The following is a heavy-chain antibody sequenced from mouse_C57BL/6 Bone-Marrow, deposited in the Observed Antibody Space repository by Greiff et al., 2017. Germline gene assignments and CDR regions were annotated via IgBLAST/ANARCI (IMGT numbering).Heavy chain of an antibody. J-gene: IGHJ1*03. V-gene: IGHV1-64*01. CDR1: GYTFTSYW. Sequence: VQLQQPGAELVKPGASVKLSCKASGYTFTSYWMHWVKQSPGQGLEWIGMIHPSSGSTNYNEKFKSKATLTADTSSSTAYMQLSSLTSEDSAVYCCGNWYCDDWGKGTTVTVSS. CDR2: IHPSSGST. CDR3: GNWYCDD.